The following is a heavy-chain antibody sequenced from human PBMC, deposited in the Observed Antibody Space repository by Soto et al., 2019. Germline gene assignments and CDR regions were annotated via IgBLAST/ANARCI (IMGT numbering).Heavy chain of an antibody. CDR3: ARDLHYDSSGYYYGMDV. CDR2: ISAYNGNT. Sequence: ASVKVSCKASGYTFTSYGISWVRQAPGQGLEWMGWISAYNGNTNYAQKLQGRVTMTTDTSTSTAYMELRSLRSDDTAVYYCARDLHYDSSGYYYGMDVWGQGTTVTVSS. V-gene: IGHV1-18*01. CDR1: GYTFTSYG. J-gene: IGHJ6*02. D-gene: IGHD3-22*01.